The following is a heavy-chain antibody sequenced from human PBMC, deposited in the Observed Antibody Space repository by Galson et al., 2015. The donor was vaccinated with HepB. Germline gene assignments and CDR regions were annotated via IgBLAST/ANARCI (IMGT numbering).Heavy chain of an antibody. CDR2: INPSGGGT. CDR1: GYTFSNHY. V-gene: IGHV1-46*01. Sequence: SVKVSCKASGYTFSNHYMHWVRQAPGQGLEWMGIINPSGGGTSYAQKFQGRVTMTRDKSTSTAYMELSSLRSEDTAVYYCARASIAVAGTEINWFDPWGQGTLVTVSS. CDR3: ARASIAVAGTEINWFDP. D-gene: IGHD6-19*01. J-gene: IGHJ5*02.